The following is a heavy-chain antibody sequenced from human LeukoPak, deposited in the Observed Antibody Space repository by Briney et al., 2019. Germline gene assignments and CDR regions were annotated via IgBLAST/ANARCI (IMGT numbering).Heavy chain of an antibody. V-gene: IGHV3-23*01. CDR2: ISGSGGST. J-gene: IGHJ4*02. CDR1: GFTFRNYT. Sequence: GGSLRLSCAASGFTFRNYTMTWVRQAPGKGLEWVSAISGSGGSTYYADSVKGRFTISRDNSKDTLYLQMNRLRDEDTALFYCAKEVKDTGYYHLDNWGQGTLVTVSS. D-gene: IGHD3-3*01. CDR3: AKEVKDTGYYHLDN.